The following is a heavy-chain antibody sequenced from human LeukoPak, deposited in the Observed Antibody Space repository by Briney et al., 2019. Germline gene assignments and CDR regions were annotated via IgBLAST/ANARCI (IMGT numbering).Heavy chain of an antibody. CDR3: ARGRYCSGGSCYSGGYYYYYGMDV. CDR1: GGSFSVYY. V-gene: IGHV4-34*01. D-gene: IGHD2-15*01. Sequence: PSETLSLTCAVYGGSFSVYYWSWIRQPPGKGLEWMGELNHRGSTNYNPSLKRRVTISVDTCKNQLSLKLSSVTAEDTAVYYCARGRYCSGGSCYSGGYYYYYGMDVWGQGTTVTVSS. J-gene: IGHJ6*02. CDR2: LNHRGST.